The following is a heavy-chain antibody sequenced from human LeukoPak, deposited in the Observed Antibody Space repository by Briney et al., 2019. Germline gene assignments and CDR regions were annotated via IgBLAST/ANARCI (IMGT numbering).Heavy chain of an antibody. J-gene: IGHJ4*02. V-gene: IGHV4-39*07. CDR3: ARDRVRGNSNPFFDY. CDR2: IYYTGST. CDR1: GGSISSSSYY. D-gene: IGHD4-11*01. Sequence: PSETLSLTCTVSGGSISSSSYYWGRIRQPPGKGLEWIGSIYYTGSTYYSPSLKSRVTISVDTSKNQFSLKLNSVTAADTAVYYCARDRVRGNSNPFFDYWGQGTLVTVSS.